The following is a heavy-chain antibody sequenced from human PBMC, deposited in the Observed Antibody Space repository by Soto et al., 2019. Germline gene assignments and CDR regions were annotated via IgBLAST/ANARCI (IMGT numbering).Heavy chain of an antibody. J-gene: IGHJ6*02. V-gene: IGHV3-64*01. D-gene: IGHD3-3*01. CDR2: ISSNGGST. CDR1: GCTFSSYA. Sequence: GGSLRLSCAASGCTFSSYAMHWVRQAPGKGLEYVSAISSNGGSTYYANSVKGRFTISRDNSKNTLYLQMGSLRAEDMAVYYCARNIYDTYGMDVWGQGTTVTVSS. CDR3: ARNIYDTYGMDV.